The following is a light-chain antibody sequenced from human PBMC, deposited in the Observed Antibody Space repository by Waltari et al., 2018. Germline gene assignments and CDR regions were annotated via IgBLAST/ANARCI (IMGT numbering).Light chain of an antibody. CDR3: CSFATNSIVI. Sequence: QSALTQPASVSGSPGQSITISCSGTGSDVRSYNLVSWYQQHPGKAPKLIIYEVNMRPSGVSDRFSGSKSGVTASLTISGLQAEDEAVYFCCSFATNSIVIFGGGTKLTVL. V-gene: IGLV2-23*02. J-gene: IGLJ2*01. CDR2: EVN. CDR1: GSDVRSYNL.